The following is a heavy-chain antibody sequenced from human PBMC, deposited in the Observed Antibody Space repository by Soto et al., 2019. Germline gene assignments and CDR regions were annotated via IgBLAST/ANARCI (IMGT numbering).Heavy chain of an antibody. CDR3: ARDGDDYNDYYFMDV. J-gene: IGHJ6*02. V-gene: IGHV3-30*04. D-gene: IGHD2-21*02. CDR1: GFTFSSYV. CDR2: ISFDGTNK. Sequence: QVQLVESGGGVVQHGRSMRLSCAASGFTFSSYVIHWVRQAPGKGLEWVAVISFDGTNKYYADSVKGRFTVSRDTSTNTLDLYANTLTPEATSVYNCARDGDDYNDYYFMDVWGRVTTLTFAS.